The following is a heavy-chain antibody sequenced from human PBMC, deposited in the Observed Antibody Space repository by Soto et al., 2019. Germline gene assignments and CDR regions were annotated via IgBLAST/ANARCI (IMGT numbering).Heavy chain of an antibody. CDR3: ARSEEDSDYYYYGLDV. V-gene: IGHV6-1*01. CDR1: GDSVSSSSVA. Sequence: PSQTLSLTCVISGDSVSSSSVAWNWVRQSPSRGLEWLGRTYYRSRWYSDFAVSVRGRIVINADTSKNRFSLQLNSVTPEDTAVYFCARSEEDSDYYYYGLDVWGQGTTVTVSS. J-gene: IGHJ6*02. D-gene: IGHD2-15*01. CDR2: TYYRSRWYS.